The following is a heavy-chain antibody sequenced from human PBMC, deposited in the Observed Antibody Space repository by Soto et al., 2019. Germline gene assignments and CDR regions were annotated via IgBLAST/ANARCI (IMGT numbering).Heavy chain of an antibody. J-gene: IGHJ4*02. CDR3: ARVGGAVAAHFDY. D-gene: IGHD6-19*01. CDR2: IYYSGST. CDR1: GGSVSSGSYY. V-gene: IGHV4-61*01. Sequence: QVQLQESGPGLVKPSETLSLTCTVSGGSVSSGSYYWSWIRQPPGKGLEWIGYIYYSGSTNYNPSLKSRVTISVDTSKNQCSLKLSSVTAADTAVYYCARVGGAVAAHFDYWGQGTLVTVSS.